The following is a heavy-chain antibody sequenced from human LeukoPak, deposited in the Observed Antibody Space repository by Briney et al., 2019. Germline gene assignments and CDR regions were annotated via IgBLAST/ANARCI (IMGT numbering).Heavy chain of an antibody. D-gene: IGHD1-26*01. CDR2: IKQDGSEK. Sequence: GGSLRLSCAASGFTVSSNYMSWVRQAPGKGLEWVANIKQDGSEKYYVDSVKGRFTISRDNAKNSLYLQMNSLRAEDTAVYYCARDWELLDYWGQGTLVTVSS. V-gene: IGHV3-7*01. CDR3: ARDWELLDY. J-gene: IGHJ4*02. CDR1: GFTVSSNY.